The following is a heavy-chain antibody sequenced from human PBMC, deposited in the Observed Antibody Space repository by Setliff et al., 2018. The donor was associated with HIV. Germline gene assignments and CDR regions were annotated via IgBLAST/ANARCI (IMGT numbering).Heavy chain of an antibody. J-gene: IGHJ5*02. CDR2: INHSGNT. Sequence: PLETLSLTCAVYGGSFSGYYWSWIRQPPGKGLEWIGEINHSGNTNYNPSLKSRPTISVDTSKNQFSLKLNSVTAADTAVYYCARVLMYYDFWSGYLEDWFDPWGQGTLVTVSS. D-gene: IGHD3-3*01. V-gene: IGHV4-34*01. CDR1: GGSFSGYY. CDR3: ARVLMYYDFWSGYLEDWFDP.